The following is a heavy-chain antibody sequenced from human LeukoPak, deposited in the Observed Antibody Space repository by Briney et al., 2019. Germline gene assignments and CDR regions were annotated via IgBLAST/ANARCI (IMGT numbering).Heavy chain of an antibody. CDR1: GASISSRNYY. Sequence: PSETLSLTCTVSGASISSRNYYWAWIRQPPGEGLECIGNIYYSGSTYYNPSLKSRVTISVDTSKNQFSLKLSSVTAAVTAVYYCARHESILVVPTAKAFDIWGQGTMVTVSS. CDR2: IYYSGST. D-gene: IGHD3-22*01. V-gene: IGHV4-39*01. J-gene: IGHJ3*02. CDR3: ARHESILVVPTAKAFDI.